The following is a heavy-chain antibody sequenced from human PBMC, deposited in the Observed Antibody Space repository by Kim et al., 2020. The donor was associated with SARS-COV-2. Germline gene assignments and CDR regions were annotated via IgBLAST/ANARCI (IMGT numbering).Heavy chain of an antibody. J-gene: IGHJ4*02. D-gene: IGHD3-3*02. CDR2: VGGDGGSR. CDR3: TSIFEY. CDR1: GFTFTNYW. Sequence: GGSLRHSCTASGFTFTNYWIHWVRQIPGKGPVWISSVGGDGGSRYYAGSVKGRFTTSRDNAKSMVYLQMNSLRVDDTAIYYCTSIFEYWGQGALVTVSS. V-gene: IGHV3-74*01.